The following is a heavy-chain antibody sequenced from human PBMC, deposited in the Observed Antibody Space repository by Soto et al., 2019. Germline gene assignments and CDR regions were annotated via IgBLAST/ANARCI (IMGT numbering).Heavy chain of an antibody. J-gene: IGHJ4*02. Sequence: ASVKVSCKASGYTFTSYDINWVRQATGQGREWMGWMNPNSGNTGYAQKFQGRVTMTRNTSISTAYMELSSMRSEDTAVYYCARGRRIITYYYGSGSSNYWGQGTLVTVSS. D-gene: IGHD3-10*01. V-gene: IGHV1-8*01. CDR2: MNPNSGNT. CDR3: ARGRRIITYYYGSGSSNY. CDR1: GYTFTSYD.